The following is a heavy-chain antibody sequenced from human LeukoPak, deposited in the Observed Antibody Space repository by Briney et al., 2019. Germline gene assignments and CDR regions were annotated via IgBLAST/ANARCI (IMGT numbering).Heavy chain of an antibody. D-gene: IGHD3-16*02. Sequence: ASVKVSCKASGYTFTGYYMHWVRQAPGQGPEWMGWINPNSGGTNYAQKFQGRVTMTRDTSISTAYMELSRLRSDDTAVYYCARTLSYRNWFDPWGQGTLVTVSS. J-gene: IGHJ5*02. CDR1: GYTFTGYY. CDR3: ARTLSYRNWFDP. V-gene: IGHV1-2*02. CDR2: INPNSGGT.